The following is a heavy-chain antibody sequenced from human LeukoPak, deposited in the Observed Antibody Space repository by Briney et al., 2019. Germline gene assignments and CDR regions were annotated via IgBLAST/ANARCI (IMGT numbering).Heavy chain of an antibody. CDR3: ARGQYFDL. Sequence: ASVKVSCKASGYTLTSYNISWVRQAPGQGLEWMGWISAYNGDTDLAQKLQGRVTMTTDTSTSTAYMELRSLRPDDTAVYYCARGQYFDLWGQGALVTVSS. CDR1: GYTLTSYN. V-gene: IGHV1-18*01. CDR2: ISAYNGDT. J-gene: IGHJ4*02.